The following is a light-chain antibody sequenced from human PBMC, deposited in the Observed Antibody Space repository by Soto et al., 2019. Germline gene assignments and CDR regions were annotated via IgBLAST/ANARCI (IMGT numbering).Light chain of an antibody. CDR1: QNIGIF. CDR3: QQSFNVPRT. Sequence: DIQLTQSPLSVSASFGDRVTVSCRTSQNIGIFLNWYQQKPGKAPNLLLYAASALHAGVPSRFSGSGSGTEFTLTISGLQPEDLATYFCQQSFNVPRTFGKGTK. CDR2: AAS. V-gene: IGKV1-39*01. J-gene: IGKJ1*01.